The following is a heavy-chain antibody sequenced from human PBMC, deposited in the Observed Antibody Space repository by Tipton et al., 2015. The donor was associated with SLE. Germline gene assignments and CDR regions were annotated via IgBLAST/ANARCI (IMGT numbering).Heavy chain of an antibody. Sequence: TLSLTCTVSGGSISSSSYYWGWIRQPPGKGLEWIGSIYYSGSTYYNPSLKSRVTISVDTSKNRFSLKLSSVTAADTAVYYCARHYGSRYFDYWGQGTLVTVSS. CDR2: IYYSGST. CDR3: ARHYGSRYFDY. CDR1: GGSISSSSYY. V-gene: IGHV4-39*01. J-gene: IGHJ4*02. D-gene: IGHD1-26*01.